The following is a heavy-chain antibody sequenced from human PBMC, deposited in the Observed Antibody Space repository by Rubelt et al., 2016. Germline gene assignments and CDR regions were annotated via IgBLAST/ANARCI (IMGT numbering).Heavy chain of an antibody. V-gene: IGHV3-53*01. CDR2: THIAGNT. D-gene: IGHD1-7*01. Sequence: GLEWVSVTHIAGNTNYADSVKGRFTISRDNSKNTLSLQMNSLRAEDTAVYYCARGGNKWNYGALDAFDIWGQGTMVTVSS. CDR3: ARGGNKWNYGALDAFDI. J-gene: IGHJ3*02.